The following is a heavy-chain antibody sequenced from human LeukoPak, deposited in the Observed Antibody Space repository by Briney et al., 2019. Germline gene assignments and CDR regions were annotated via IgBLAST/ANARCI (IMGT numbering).Heavy chain of an antibody. CDR2: IYSGGST. D-gene: IGHD3-22*01. V-gene: IGHV3-66*01. CDR3: ARTRPPYYYDSSGYYFDY. J-gene: IGHJ4*02. CDR1: GFTVSSNY. Sequence: GGSLRLSCAASGFTVSSNYMSWGRQAPGEGLECGSVIYSGGSTYYADSVKGRFTISRDNSKHTLYLQMNSLRAEDTAVYYCARTRPPYYYDSSGYYFDYWGQGTLVTVSS.